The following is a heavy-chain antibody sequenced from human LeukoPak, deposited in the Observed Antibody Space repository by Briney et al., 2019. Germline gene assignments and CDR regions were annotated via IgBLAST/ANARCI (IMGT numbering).Heavy chain of an antibody. CDR2: ITNSGSST. J-gene: IGHJ4*02. V-gene: IGHV3-23*01. Sequence: PGGSLRLSCAASGFTFGTFAMTWVRQAPGKRPEWVSSITNSGSSTYYADSVRGRFTISRDNSKNTPYLQMFGLRAEDTAVYFCAKYIFSSTPYFDYWGQGTLVTVSS. D-gene: IGHD6-13*01. CDR3: AKYIFSSTPYFDY. CDR1: GFTFGTFA.